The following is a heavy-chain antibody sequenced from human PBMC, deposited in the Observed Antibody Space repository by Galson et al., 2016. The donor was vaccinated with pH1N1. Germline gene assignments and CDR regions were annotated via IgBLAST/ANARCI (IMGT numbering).Heavy chain of an antibody. V-gene: IGHV3-33*03. Sequence: SLRLSCAASGFTFSDFVMHWVRQAPGRGLEWVALIWYEGSNKYYADSVKGRFTISRDNSKTTLYLQASSLRPEDTAIYYCAKEVTSGSPLGYYFSYGLDAWGQGTTVTVSS. CDR1: GFTFSDFV. CDR3: AKEVTSGSPLGYYFSYGLDA. CDR2: IWYEGSNK. D-gene: IGHD3-10*01. J-gene: IGHJ6*02.